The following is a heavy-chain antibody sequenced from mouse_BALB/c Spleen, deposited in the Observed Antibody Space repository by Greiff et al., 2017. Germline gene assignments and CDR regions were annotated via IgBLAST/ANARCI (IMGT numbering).Heavy chain of an antibody. Sequence: VQRVESGPGLVAPSQSLSITCTVSGFSLTSYGVHWVRQPPGKGLEWLGVIWAGGSTNYNSALMSRLSISKDNSKSQVFLKMNSLQTDDTAMYYCARDEEYGNYGYFDYWGQGTTLTVSS. CDR1: GFSLTSYG. CDR3: ARDEEYGNYGYFDY. V-gene: IGHV2-9*02. J-gene: IGHJ2*01. CDR2: IWAGGST. D-gene: IGHD2-10*02.